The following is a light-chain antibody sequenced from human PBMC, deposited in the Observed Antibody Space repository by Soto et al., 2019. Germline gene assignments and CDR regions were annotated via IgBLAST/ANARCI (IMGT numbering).Light chain of an antibody. V-gene: IGKV2-24*01. CDR3: MQSTQSPLT. Sequence: EIVMTQNPLSSAVTLGQPAAISCRSSQSLVHSAGDTYLTWLHVGPDRSPRPLIYHVSERFSGVPDGFTGRGAETHFTLRISRVEAEDVGTYYCMQSTQSPLTFGGGTKVEI. CDR2: HVS. J-gene: IGKJ4*01. CDR1: QSLVHSAGDTY.